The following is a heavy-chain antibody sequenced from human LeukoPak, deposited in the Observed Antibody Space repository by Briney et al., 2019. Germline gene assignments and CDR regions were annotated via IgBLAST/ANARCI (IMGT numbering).Heavy chain of an antibody. Sequence: GGSLRLSCTVSGFTVSSNSMSWVRQAPGKGLEWVSFIYSAGSTHYSDSVKGRFTISIDNSKNTLYLQMNILRAEDTAVYYCARRAGAYTHPYDYWGQGTLVTVSS. J-gene: IGHJ4*02. CDR1: GFTVSSNS. V-gene: IGHV3-53*01. D-gene: IGHD3-16*01. CDR3: ARRAGAYTHPYDY. CDR2: IYSAGST.